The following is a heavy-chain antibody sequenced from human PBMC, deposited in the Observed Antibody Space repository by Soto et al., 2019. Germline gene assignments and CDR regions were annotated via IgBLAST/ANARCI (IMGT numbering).Heavy chain of an antibody. CDR3: ARGYDFWSGYSYFDY. CDR1: GGSISSYY. J-gene: IGHJ4*02. Sequence: SETLSLTCTVSGGSISSYYWSWIRQPPGKGLEWIGYIYYSGSTNYNPSIKSRVTISVDTSKNQFSLKLSSVTAADTAVYYCARGYDFWSGYSYFDYWGQGTLVTVSS. D-gene: IGHD3-3*01. V-gene: IGHV4-59*01. CDR2: IYYSGST.